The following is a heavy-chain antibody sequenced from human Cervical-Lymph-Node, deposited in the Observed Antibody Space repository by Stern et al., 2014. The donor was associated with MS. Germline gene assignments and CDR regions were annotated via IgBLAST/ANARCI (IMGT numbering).Heavy chain of an antibody. CDR1: GGSIYSTSYY. CDR3: ANSAPLRD. V-gene: IGHV4-39*01. Sequence: QLQLQESGPGLVKPSETLSLTCDVSGGSIYSTSYYWGWIRQPPGKGLEWIGSIYYRGSTYSNPSLKSRVTISVDPSKTQSSLKLSSVTAADTAVYYCANSAPLRDWGQGTLVTVSS. J-gene: IGHJ4*02. CDR2: IYYRGST. D-gene: IGHD2-15*01.